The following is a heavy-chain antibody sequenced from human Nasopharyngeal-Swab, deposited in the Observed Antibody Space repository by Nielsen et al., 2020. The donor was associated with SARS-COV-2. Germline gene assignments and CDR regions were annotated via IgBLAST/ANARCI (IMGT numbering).Heavy chain of an antibody. CDR2: IYYSGST. D-gene: IGHD3-22*01. J-gene: IGHJ3*02. CDR1: GGSISSGGYY. CDR3: ARARITMIVVVDAFDI. V-gene: IGHV4-31*03. Sequence: SETLSLTCTVSGGSISSGGYYWSWLRQQPGKGLEWIGYIYYSGSTYYNPSLKSRVTISVDTSKNQFSLKLSSVTAADTAVYYCARARITMIVVVDAFDIWGQGTMVTVSS.